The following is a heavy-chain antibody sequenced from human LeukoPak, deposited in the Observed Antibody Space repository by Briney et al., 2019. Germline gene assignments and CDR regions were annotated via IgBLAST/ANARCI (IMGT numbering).Heavy chain of an antibody. CDR3: ARGQENPTSYDYVWGSYRLYYFDH. CDR1: GFTFSSYG. Sequence: GGSLRLSCAASGFTFSSYGMHWVRQAPGKGLEWVAVIWYDGSNRYYVDSVKGRFTISGDNAKNSLYLQMNSLRAEDTAVYYCARGQENPTSYDYVWGSYRLYYFDHWGQGTLVTVSS. CDR2: IWYDGSNR. J-gene: IGHJ4*02. D-gene: IGHD3-16*02. V-gene: IGHV3-33*01.